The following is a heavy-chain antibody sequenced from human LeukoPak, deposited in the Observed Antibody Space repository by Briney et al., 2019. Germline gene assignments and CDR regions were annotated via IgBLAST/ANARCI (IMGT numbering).Heavy chain of an antibody. Sequence: GGSLRLSCAVSGFTVSSNYMNWVRQAPGKGLEWVSIIYSDGSGGSTYYADSVKGRFIIFRDNSKNTLYLQMNSLRAEDTAVYYCAREGTRSDDAFDIWGQGTMVTVSS. V-gene: IGHV3-66*01. CDR1: GFTVSSNY. J-gene: IGHJ3*02. CDR2: IYSDGSGGST. CDR3: AREGTRSDDAFDI. D-gene: IGHD3-10*01.